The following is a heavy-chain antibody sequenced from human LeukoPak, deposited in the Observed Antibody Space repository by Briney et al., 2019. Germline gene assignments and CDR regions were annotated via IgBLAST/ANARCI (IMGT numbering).Heavy chain of an antibody. V-gene: IGHV3-48*01. CDR1: GFTFSSYI. D-gene: IGHD3-10*01. J-gene: IGHJ4*02. CDR2: ISSSSSTI. Sequence: GGSLRLSCAASGFTFSSYIMNWVRQAPGKGLEWVSYISSSSSTIYYADSVKGRFTIYRDNAKNSLYLQMNSLRAEDTAVYYCARALIYGSGAYWGQGTLVTVSS. CDR3: ARALIYGSGAY.